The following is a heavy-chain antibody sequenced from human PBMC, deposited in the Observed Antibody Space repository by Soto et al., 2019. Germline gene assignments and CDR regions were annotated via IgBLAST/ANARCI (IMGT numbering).Heavy chain of an antibody. D-gene: IGHD6-19*01. J-gene: IGHJ6*02. CDR2: ISGSGGST. Sequence: VGSLRLSCAASGFTFSSYAMSWVRQAPGKGLEWVSAISGSGGSTYYADSVKGRFTISRDNSKNTLYLQMNSLRAEDTAVYYCAKSSGWYYYYGMDVWGQGTTVTVSS. V-gene: IGHV3-23*01. CDR3: AKSSGWYYYYGMDV. CDR1: GFTFSSYA.